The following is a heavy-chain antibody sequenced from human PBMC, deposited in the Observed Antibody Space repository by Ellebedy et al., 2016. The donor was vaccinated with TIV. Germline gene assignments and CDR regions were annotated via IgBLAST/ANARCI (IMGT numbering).Heavy chain of an antibody. J-gene: IGHJ4*02. CDR2: ISGSGGST. Sequence: GESLKISXAASGFTFSSFAMSWVRQAPGKGLEWVSAISGSGGSTYYADSVKGRFTISRDNSKNTLYLQMNSLRAEDTAVYYCAKIFGLFDYWGQGTLVTVSS. V-gene: IGHV3-23*01. CDR3: AKIFGLFDY. D-gene: IGHD3-10*01. CDR1: GFTFSSFA.